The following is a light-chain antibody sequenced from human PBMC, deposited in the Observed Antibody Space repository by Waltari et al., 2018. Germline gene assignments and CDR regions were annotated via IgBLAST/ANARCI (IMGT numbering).Light chain of an antibody. J-gene: IGKJ2*01. CDR3: QHYNNYPVA. CDR2: KPF. V-gene: IGKV1-5*03. Sequence: DIQMTQSPSTLSASVGDRVTITCRASQSISIWLAWYHQKPGKAPKLLISKPFSLESGGPSRFSGSGSGTEFTLTISNLQPDDFATYYCQHYNNYPVAFGQGTKLEI. CDR1: QSISIW.